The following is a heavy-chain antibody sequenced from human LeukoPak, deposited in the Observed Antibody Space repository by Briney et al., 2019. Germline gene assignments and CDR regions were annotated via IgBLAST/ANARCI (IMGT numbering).Heavy chain of an antibody. Sequence: SETLSLTCADYGGSFSGYYWSWIRQPPGKGLEWIGEINHSGSTNYNPSLKSRVTISVDTSKNQFSLKLSSVTAADTAVYYCARGRAVVPAAIRGRGNWFDPWGQGTLVTVSS. V-gene: IGHV4-34*01. CDR2: INHSGST. CDR1: GGSFSGYY. CDR3: ARGRAVVPAAIRGRGNWFDP. D-gene: IGHD2-2*02. J-gene: IGHJ5*02.